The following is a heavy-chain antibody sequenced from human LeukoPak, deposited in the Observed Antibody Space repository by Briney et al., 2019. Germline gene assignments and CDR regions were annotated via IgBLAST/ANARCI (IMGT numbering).Heavy chain of an antibody. V-gene: IGHV3-30*04. Sequence: PGGSLRLSCAASGFTFKRYAMHWVRQAPGKGLEWVTIMSYDGNFTYYSDSVKGRFTISRDNSKDTLYLQMNSLRADDTAIYYCARGRSVYGSGSYSDYWGQGTLVTVSS. D-gene: IGHD3-10*01. CDR1: GFTFKRYA. CDR3: ARGRSVYGSGSYSDY. J-gene: IGHJ4*02. CDR2: MSYDGNFT.